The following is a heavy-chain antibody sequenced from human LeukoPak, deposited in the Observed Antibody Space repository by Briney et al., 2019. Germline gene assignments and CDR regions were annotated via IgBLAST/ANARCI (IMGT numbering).Heavy chain of an antibody. V-gene: IGHV3-23*01. Sequence: GGTLRLSCVASGVTFSNYYIAWVRQAPGKGLEWVSTISGSGDTTYYADSVKGRFTISRDNSKNTLYLQMNSLRAEDTAVYYCAKDARRTFGLSSGLYRGSYYFDHWGQGTLVTVSS. CDR3: AKDARRTFGLSSGLYRGSYYFDH. CDR2: ISGSGDTT. D-gene: IGHD6-19*01. CDR1: GVTFSNYY. J-gene: IGHJ4*02.